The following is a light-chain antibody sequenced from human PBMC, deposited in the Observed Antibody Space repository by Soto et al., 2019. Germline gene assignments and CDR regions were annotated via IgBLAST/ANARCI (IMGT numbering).Light chain of an antibody. J-gene: IGKJ3*01. V-gene: IGKV3-11*01. Sequence: EIVMTQSPATLSLSPGERATLSCRASENVFSFMAWYQHRPGQAPRLLIYDASNRAAGVPARFSCSGSGTDLTLTISSLGPQDFEFASYQQRTKWPPTFTFGPGTKVEIK. CDR1: ENVFSF. CDR2: DAS. CDR3: QQRTKWPPTFT.